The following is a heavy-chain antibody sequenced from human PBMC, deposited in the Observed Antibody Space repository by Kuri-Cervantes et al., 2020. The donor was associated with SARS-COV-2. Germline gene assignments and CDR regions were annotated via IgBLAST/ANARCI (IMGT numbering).Heavy chain of an antibody. D-gene: IGHD3-16*01. CDR1: GLTFTRYW. V-gene: IGHV3-7*01. CDR3: ATAVREPFGGY. CDR2: IKGDGGEK. Sequence: GGSLRLSCAASGLTFTRYWMNWVRQAPGKGLEWVATIKGDGGEKYYVESVKGRFTVSRDNAENSLYLQMNSLRAEDTAVYYCATAVREPFGGYWGQGTLVTVSS. J-gene: IGHJ4*02.